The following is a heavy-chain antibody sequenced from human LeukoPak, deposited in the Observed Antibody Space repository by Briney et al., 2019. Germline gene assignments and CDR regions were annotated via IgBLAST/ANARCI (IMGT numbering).Heavy chain of an antibody. D-gene: IGHD2-21*01. CDR2: IYTSGST. CDR3: ARDKTLAYCGGDCYPET. CDR1: GDSISSGSYY. J-gene: IGHJ5*02. V-gene: IGHV4-61*02. Sequence: SQTLSLTCTVSGDSISSGSYYWSWIRQPAGKGLEWIGRIYTSGSTDYNPSFKSRVTISVDTSKNQFSLKLSSVTAADTAVYYCARDKTLAYCGGDCYPETWGQGALVTVSS.